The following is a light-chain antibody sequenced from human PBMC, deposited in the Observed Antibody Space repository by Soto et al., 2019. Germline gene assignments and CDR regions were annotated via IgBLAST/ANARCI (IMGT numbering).Light chain of an antibody. V-gene: IGKV3-11*01. CDR3: QQRSNCPQT. CDR1: QSVSSY. J-gene: IGKJ1*01. CDR2: DAS. Sequence: EIVLTQSPATLSLSPGERATLSCRASQSVSSYLAWYQQKPGQAPRLLIYDASNRATGIPARFSGSGSGTDFTLTISSLEPEDFEVYYCQQRSNCPQTFGQGTKVEIK.